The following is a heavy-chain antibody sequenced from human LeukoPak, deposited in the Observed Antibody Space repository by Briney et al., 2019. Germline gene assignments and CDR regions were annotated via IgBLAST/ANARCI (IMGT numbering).Heavy chain of an antibody. CDR1: QYAFTDYA. D-gene: IGHD3-22*01. CDR3: ARSSGYYLPNFDY. Sequence: ASVKVSCKASQYAFTDYAVHWVRQAPGQRLEWMGWINAGNGKTKYSQSFQGRITITRDISATTAYMELSSLRSEDTAVYYCARSSGYYLPNFDYWGQGTLVTVSS. CDR2: INAGNGKT. J-gene: IGHJ4*02. V-gene: IGHV1-3*01.